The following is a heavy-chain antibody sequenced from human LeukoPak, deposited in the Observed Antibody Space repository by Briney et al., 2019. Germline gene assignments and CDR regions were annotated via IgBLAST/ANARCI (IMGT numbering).Heavy chain of an antibody. J-gene: IGHJ5*02. CDR1: GFIFSHCA. D-gene: IGHD5-18*01. V-gene: IGHV3-11*06. Sequence: PGRPSRLSWAASGFIFSHCATCWVGPAPGLVLLWISPLSGSGSDTNYADSVKGRFTISRDNAKNSLYLQMNSLRAEDTAVYYCARDHGYSYAIHGWFDPWGQGTLVTVSS. CDR3: ARDHGYSYAIHGWFDP. CDR2: LSGSGSDT.